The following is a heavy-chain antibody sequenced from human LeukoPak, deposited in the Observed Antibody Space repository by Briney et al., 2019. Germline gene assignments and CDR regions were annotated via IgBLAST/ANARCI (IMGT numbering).Heavy chain of an antibody. CDR2: INPDGRTT. J-gene: IGHJ4*02. Sequence: PGGSLRLSCAASGFTVSSNYMNWVRQAPGKGLVWVSRINPDGRTTNYADSVKGRFTISRDNAKNTLYLQMNSLRVEDTATYYCAKVDGSGNSVFDYWGQGTLVPVSS. D-gene: IGHD3-22*01. CDR3: AKVDGSGNSVFDY. CDR1: GFTVSSNY. V-gene: IGHV3-74*01.